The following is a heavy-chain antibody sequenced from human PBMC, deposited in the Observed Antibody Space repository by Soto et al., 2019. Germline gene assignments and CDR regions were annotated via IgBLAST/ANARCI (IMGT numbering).Heavy chain of an antibody. V-gene: IGHV3-23*01. CDR3: GKKGLPVVTTAGLFVP. Sequence: EVQLLESGGGLVQPGGSLRLSCAASGVTFSSYAMLWVRQAPGKRLEWDSAISGSGGSTYYADSVKGRFTISKVTSNNKLYLEISTVSAEDTTVYYGGKKGLPVVTTAGLFVPWRQGTLVTASS. CDR1: GVTFSSYA. D-gene: IGHD6-13*01. CDR2: ISGSGGST. J-gene: IGHJ5*02.